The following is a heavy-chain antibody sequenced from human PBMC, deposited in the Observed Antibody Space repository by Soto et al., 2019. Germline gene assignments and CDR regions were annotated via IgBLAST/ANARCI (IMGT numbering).Heavy chain of an antibody. CDR1: GGSTSRYY. CDR2: IYYSGST. CDR3: ARDQGNGGYCSGGSCPELLGYAFDI. V-gene: IGHV4-59*01. Sequence: SETLSLTCTVSGGSTSRYYWSWIRQPPGKGLEWIGYIYYSGSTNYNPSLKSRVTISVDTSKNQFSLKLSSVTAADTAVYYCARDQGNGGYCSGGSCPELLGYAFDIWGQGTMVTVSS. D-gene: IGHD2-15*01. J-gene: IGHJ3*02.